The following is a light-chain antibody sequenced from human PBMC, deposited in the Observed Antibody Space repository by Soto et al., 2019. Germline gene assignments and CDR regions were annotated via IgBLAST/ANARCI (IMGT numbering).Light chain of an antibody. J-gene: IGKJ4*01. CDR1: QSVSSSY. CDR3: QQYGSSPLT. Sequence: EIVLTQSPGTLSLSPGERATLSCRASQSVSSSYLAWYQQKPGQAPRLLIYGASSSATGIPARFGGSGSGKDFTLTISRLEPEDFAVYYCQQYGSSPLTFGGGTKVEIK. V-gene: IGKV3-20*01. CDR2: GAS.